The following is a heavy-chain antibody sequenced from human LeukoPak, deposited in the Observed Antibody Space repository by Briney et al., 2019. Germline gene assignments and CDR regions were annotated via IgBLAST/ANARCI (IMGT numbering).Heavy chain of an antibody. CDR1: GYTFTSYG. CDR2: ISAYNGNT. Sequence: AXVKVSCKASGYTFTSYGISWVRQAPGQGLEWMGWISAYNGNTNYAQKLQGRVTMTTDTSTSTAYMELRSLRSDDTAVYYCARVPMIVVVITPLGYFDYWGQGTLVTVSS. D-gene: IGHD3-22*01. CDR3: ARVPMIVVVITPLGYFDY. V-gene: IGHV1-18*01. J-gene: IGHJ4*02.